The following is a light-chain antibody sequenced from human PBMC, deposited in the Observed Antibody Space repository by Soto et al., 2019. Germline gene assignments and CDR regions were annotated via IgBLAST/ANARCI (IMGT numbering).Light chain of an antibody. Sequence: EIVLTQSPGTLSLSPGERATLSCRASQSVGNSYLAWYQQKPGQAPRLLIYGASSRATGIPDRFSGSGSGTDFNLTISRLEPEDVAVYYCQQFGSSRWTFGQGTKVEIK. CDR2: GAS. CDR3: QQFGSSRWT. CDR1: QSVGNSY. J-gene: IGKJ1*01. V-gene: IGKV3-20*01.